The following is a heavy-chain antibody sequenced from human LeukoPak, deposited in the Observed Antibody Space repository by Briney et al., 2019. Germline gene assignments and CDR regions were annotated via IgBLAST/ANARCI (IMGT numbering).Heavy chain of an antibody. D-gene: IGHD3-3*01. J-gene: IGHJ4*02. CDR2: SKSKTDGGTT. V-gene: IGHV3-15*01. CDR1: GFTFSNAW. CDR3: TTDEFYDFWSGYLPLDY. Sequence: GGSLRLSCAASGFTFSNAWMSWVRQAPGKGLEWVGRSKSKTDGGTTDYAAPVKGRFTISRDDSKNTLYLQMNSLKTEDTAVYYCTTDEFYDFWSGYLPLDYWGQGTLVTVSS.